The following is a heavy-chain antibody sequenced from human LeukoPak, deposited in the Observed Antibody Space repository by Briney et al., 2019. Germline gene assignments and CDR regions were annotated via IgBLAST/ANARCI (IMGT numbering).Heavy chain of an antibody. J-gene: IGHJ5*02. D-gene: IGHD3-16*01. CDR3: ARAMITFGGVYSWFDP. CDR2: ISPYNGNT. V-gene: IGHV1-18*01. CDR1: GYTFTSYG. Sequence: ASVKVSCKASGYTFTSYGISWVRQAPGQGLEWMGWISPYNGNTNYAQKLQGRVTMTTDTSTSTAYMELRSLRSDDTAVYYCARAMITFGGVYSWFDPWGQGTLVTVSS.